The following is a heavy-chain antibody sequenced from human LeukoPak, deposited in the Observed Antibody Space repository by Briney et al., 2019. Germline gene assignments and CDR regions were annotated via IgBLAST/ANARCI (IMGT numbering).Heavy chain of an antibody. V-gene: IGHV3-74*03. Sequence: GGSLRLSCTASGFPFRVRWMHWVRQAPGKGLVWISLIKKDGFFSTYADSVKGRFTISRDDAKNTLYLQMDSLRADDTAVYYCARVGNYYDSSGYQYYFDYWGQGTLVTVSS. CDR3: ARVGNYYDSSGYQYYFDY. J-gene: IGHJ4*02. CDR2: IKKDGFFS. CDR1: GFPFRVRW. D-gene: IGHD3-22*01.